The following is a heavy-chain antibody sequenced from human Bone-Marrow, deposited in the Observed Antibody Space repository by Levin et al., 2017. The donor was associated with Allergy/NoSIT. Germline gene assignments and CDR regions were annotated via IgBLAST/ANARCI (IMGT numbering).Heavy chain of an antibody. D-gene: IGHD6-13*01. CDR1: GFTFSDYY. CDR2: ISSSSSYT. V-gene: IGHV3-11*03. CDR3: ARPRGIAAAGTSPYFDY. J-gene: IGHJ4*02. Sequence: GESLKISCAASGFTFSDYYMSWIRQAPGKGLEWVSYISSSSSYTNYADSVKGRFTISRDNAKNSLYLQMNSLRAEDTAVYYCARPRGIAAAGTSPYFDYWGQGTLVTVSS.